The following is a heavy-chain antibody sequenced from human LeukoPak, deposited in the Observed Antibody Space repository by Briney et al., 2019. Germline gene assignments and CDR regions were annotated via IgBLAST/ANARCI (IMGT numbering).Heavy chain of an antibody. Sequence: SETLSLTCAVYGGSFSGYYWSWIRQPPGKGLEWIGEINHSGSTNYNPSLKSRVTISVDTSKNQFSLKLSSVTAADTAVYYCAKQLGYCSDGSCYFPYWGQGTLVTVSS. CDR3: AKQLGYCSDGSCYFPY. CDR1: GGSFSGYY. V-gene: IGHV4-34*01. J-gene: IGHJ4*02. CDR2: INHSGST. D-gene: IGHD2-15*01.